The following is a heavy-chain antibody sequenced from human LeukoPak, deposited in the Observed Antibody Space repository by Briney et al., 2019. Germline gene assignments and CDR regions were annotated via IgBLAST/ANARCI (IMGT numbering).Heavy chain of an antibody. J-gene: IGHJ4*02. CDR1: GFTFSSYA. Sequence: PGGSLRLSCAASGFTFSSYAMHWVRQAPGKGLEWVAVISYDGSNKYYAGSVKGRFTISRDNSKNTLYLQMNSLRAEDTAVYYCARESGSYSFFDYWGLGTLVTVSS. D-gene: IGHD1-26*01. CDR2: ISYDGSNK. V-gene: IGHV3-30*04. CDR3: ARESGSYSFFDY.